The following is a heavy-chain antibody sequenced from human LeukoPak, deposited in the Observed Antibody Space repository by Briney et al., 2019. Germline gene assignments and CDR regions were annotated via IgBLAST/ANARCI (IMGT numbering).Heavy chain of an antibody. CDR3: ARDLYGGTSATFDY. CDR2: INPNSGGT. CDR1: GYTFTGYY. D-gene: IGHD4-23*01. J-gene: IGHJ4*02. V-gene: IGHV1-2*02. Sequence: GASVKVSCKASGYTFTGYYMHWVRQAPGQGLEWVGWINPNSGGTYYAQKFQGRVTMTSDTSISTAYMELSRLRSDNTAVYYCARDLYGGTSATFDYWGQGTLVTVSS.